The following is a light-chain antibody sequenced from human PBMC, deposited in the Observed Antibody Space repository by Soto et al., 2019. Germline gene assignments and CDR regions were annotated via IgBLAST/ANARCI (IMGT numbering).Light chain of an antibody. Sequence: QSVLTQPPSASGTPGQRVTISCSGSSSNIGSNTLNWYQQLPGTAPKLLMYSNNQRPSGVPDRFSGSKSGTSASLAISGLQSEDEADYYWAAWDDSLNGYVFGTGTKVTVL. CDR2: SNN. CDR3: AAWDDSLNGYV. CDR1: SSNIGSNT. J-gene: IGLJ1*01. V-gene: IGLV1-44*01.